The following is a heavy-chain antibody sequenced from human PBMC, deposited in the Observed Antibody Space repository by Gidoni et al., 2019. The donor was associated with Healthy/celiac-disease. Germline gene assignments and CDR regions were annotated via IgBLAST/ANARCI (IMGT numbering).Heavy chain of an antibody. V-gene: IGHV5-51*01. Sequence: EVQLVQSGAEVKKPGESLTISCKGSGYSFTSYWLGRVRQMPGKGLEWMGIIYPGDSDTRYSPSFQGQVTISADKSISTAYLQWSSLKASDTAMYYCARQGLYCSGGSCYSATFNWFDPWGQGTLVTVSS. CDR2: IYPGDSDT. D-gene: IGHD2-15*01. CDR1: GYSFTSYW. J-gene: IGHJ5*02. CDR3: ARQGLYCSGGSCYSATFNWFDP.